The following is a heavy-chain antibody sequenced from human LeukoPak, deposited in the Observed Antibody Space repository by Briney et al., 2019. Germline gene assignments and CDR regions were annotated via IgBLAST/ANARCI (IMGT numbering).Heavy chain of an antibody. Sequence: SSETLSLTCTVSGGSITTYYWSWLRQPAGKGLEWIGRFYVSGSIDYNPSLKSRITISLDKSKNQFSLNLTSVTAADTAVYYCARQGGLGTPASGSLGAFDYWGQGTLVTVSS. CDR3: ARQGGLGTPASGSLGAFDY. V-gene: IGHV4-4*07. CDR1: GGSITTYY. D-gene: IGHD4-23*01. CDR2: FYVSGSI. J-gene: IGHJ4*02.